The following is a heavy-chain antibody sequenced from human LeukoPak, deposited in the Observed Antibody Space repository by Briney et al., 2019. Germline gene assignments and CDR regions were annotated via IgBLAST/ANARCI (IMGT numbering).Heavy chain of an antibody. D-gene: IGHD2-15*01. CDR3: ARGRVYCSGGSCYSYYYYMDV. Sequence: GASVKVSCKASGYTFTGYYMHWVRQAPGQGLEWMGWINPNSGGTNYAQKFQGRVTMTRNTSISTAYMELSSLRSEDTAVYYCARGRVYCSGGSCYSYYYYMDVWGKGTTVTISS. CDR2: INPNSGGT. J-gene: IGHJ6*03. CDR1: GYTFTGYY. V-gene: IGHV1-2*02.